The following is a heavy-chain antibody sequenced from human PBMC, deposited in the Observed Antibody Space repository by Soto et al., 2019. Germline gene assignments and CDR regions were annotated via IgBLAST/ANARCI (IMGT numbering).Heavy chain of an antibody. Sequence: ASVKVSCKASGYTFTSCDINWVRQATGQGLEWMGWMNPNSGNTGYAQKFQGRVTMTRNTSISTAYMELSSLRSEDTAVYYCARLGGYCSGGSCLYYYYYYGMDVWGQGTTVTVSS. V-gene: IGHV1-8*01. CDR2: MNPNSGNT. J-gene: IGHJ6*02. D-gene: IGHD2-15*01. CDR3: ARLGGYCSGGSCLYYYYYYGMDV. CDR1: GYTFTSCD.